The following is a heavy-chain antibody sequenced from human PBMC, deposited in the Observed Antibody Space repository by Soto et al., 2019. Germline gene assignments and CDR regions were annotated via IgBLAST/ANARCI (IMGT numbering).Heavy chain of an antibody. D-gene: IGHD2-15*01. CDR3: AVFRGCWFGDGRLDS. CDR2: IDPSQSYS. J-gene: IGHJ4*02. Sequence: PGAALKISCEGSGYSPTTHRINWVRQMPRKGREWMVRIDPSQSYSNYNPSFQGHVTISADKSTSKAYLQWNSLVASDTAIVYCAVFRGCWFGDGRLDSWGPGTLVTVSS. CDR1: GYSPTTHR. V-gene: IGHV5-10-1*01.